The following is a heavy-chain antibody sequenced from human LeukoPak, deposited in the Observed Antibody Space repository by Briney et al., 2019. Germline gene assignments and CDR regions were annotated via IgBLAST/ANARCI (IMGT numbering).Heavy chain of an antibody. J-gene: IGHJ4*02. V-gene: IGHV4-31*03. CDR2: IYDSGST. Sequence: SETLSLTCTVSGGSISGGGYYWSWIRQHPGKGLEWIGYIYDSGSTYYNPSLKSRVTISVDRSKNQFSLKLSSVTAADTAVYYCASSNSDAPLGYWGQGTLVTVSS. D-gene: IGHD4-11*01. CDR3: ASSNSDAPLGY. CDR1: GGSISGGGYY.